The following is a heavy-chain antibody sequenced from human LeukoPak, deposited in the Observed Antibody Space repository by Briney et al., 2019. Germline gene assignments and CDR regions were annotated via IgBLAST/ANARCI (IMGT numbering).Heavy chain of an antibody. D-gene: IGHD3-3*01. J-gene: IGHJ4*02. CDR3: ARVGYYDFWSGRIGY. V-gene: IGHV4-34*01. CDR1: GGSFSGYY. CDR2: INHSGST. Sequence: SETLSLTCAVYGGSFSGYYWSWIRQPPGKGLEWIGEINHSGSTNYNPSLESRVTISVDTSKNQFSLKLSSVTAADTAVYYCARVGYYDFWSGRIGYWGQGTLVTVSS.